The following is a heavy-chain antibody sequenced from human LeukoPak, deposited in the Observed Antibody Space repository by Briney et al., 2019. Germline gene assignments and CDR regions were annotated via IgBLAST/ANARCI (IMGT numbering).Heavy chain of an antibody. CDR3: ARKSPPGTYYLHY. CDR1: GYSFLAHY. D-gene: IGHD3-10*01. J-gene: IGHJ4*02. V-gene: IGHV1-2*02. CDR2: INPNSGRT. Sequence: GPVKVSCKASGYSFLAHYIHWVRQAPGQGLEWMGWINPNSGRTSYLQKFQGRVTMTRDTSINTVHMELTGLRFDDTAVYFCARKSPPGTYYLHYWGQGTLVTVSS.